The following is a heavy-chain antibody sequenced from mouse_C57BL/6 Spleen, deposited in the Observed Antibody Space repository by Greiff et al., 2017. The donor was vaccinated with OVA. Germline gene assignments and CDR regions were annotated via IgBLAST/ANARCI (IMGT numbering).Heavy chain of an antibody. D-gene: IGHD2-4*01. Sequence: EVKLVESGGGLVKPGGSLKLSCAASGFTFSSYAMSWVRQTPEKRLEWVATISDGGRYTYYPDNVKGRFTISRDNAKNNLYLQMRHLKSEDTAMYYCARELYDYDGPFAYGGQGTLVTVSA. CDR2: ISDGGRYT. V-gene: IGHV5-4*03. CDR1: GFTFSSYA. J-gene: IGHJ3*01. CDR3: ARELYDYDGPFAY.